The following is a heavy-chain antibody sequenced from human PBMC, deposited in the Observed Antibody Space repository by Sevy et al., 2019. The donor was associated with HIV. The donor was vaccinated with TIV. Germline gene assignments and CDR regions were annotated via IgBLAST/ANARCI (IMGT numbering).Heavy chain of an antibody. D-gene: IGHD3-3*02. CDR2: INPSNGAT. V-gene: IGHV1-2*02. Sequence: ASVKVSCKTSGYIFSDYYFHWVRQAPGQAFEWVGWINPSNGATKFAQRFQGRITIGRDSSASTGYMDLTRLTSDDTAIYHCVRELGNSLKGFDFWGPGTLVTVSS. J-gene: IGHJ4*02. CDR3: VRELGNSLKGFDF. CDR1: GYIFSDYY.